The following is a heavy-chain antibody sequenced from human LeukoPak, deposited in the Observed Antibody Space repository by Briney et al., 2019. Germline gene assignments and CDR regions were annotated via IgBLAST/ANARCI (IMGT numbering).Heavy chain of an antibody. CDR3: ASRQWLVSSFDY. V-gene: IGHV3-30*02. CDR2: IRYDGSNK. CDR1: GFTFSSYG. Sequence: GGSLRLSCAASGFTFSSYGMHWVRQAPGKGLEWVAFIRYDGSNKYYADSVKGRFTISRDNAKNSLYLQMNSLRAEDTAVYYCASRQWLVSSFDYWGQGTLVTVSS. D-gene: IGHD6-19*01. J-gene: IGHJ4*02.